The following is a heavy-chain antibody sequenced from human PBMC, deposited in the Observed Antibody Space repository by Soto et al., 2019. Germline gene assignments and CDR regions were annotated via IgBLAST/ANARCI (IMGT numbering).Heavy chain of an antibody. CDR2: IKQDGSEK. V-gene: IGHV3-7*01. Sequence: GGSLRLSCAASGFTFSSYWMSWVRQAPGKGLEWVANIKQDGSEKYYVDSVKGRFTISRDNAKNSLYLQMNSLRAEDTAVYYCASCLSCGGGCSPYYFDYWGQGTLVTVSS. CDR3: ASCLSCGGGCSPYYFDY. CDR1: GFTFSSYW. D-gene: IGHD2-21*02. J-gene: IGHJ4*02.